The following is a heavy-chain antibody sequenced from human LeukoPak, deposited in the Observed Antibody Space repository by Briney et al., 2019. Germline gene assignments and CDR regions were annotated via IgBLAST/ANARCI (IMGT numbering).Heavy chain of an antibody. CDR2: IYAGGST. CDR3: ARAQRGDYMDV. D-gene: IGHD6-25*01. Sequence: GGSLRLSCAASGFTVSSNYMTWVRQAPGKELEWVSVIYAGGSTYYADSVKGRFTISRDNSKNTLYLLMNNLRAEDTAVYYCARAQRGDYMDVWGKGTTVTISS. CDR1: GFTVSSNY. V-gene: IGHV3-53*01. J-gene: IGHJ6*03.